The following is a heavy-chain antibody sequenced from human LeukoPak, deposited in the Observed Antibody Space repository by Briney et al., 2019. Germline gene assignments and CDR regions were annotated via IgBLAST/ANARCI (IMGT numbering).Heavy chain of an antibody. V-gene: IGHV3-30*02. J-gene: IGHJ4*02. CDR2: IQYDGSNK. D-gene: IGHD6-13*01. CDR1: GFTFSSYA. CDR3: ASRGAYSSSWYYFDY. Sequence: GGSLRLSCAASGFTFSSYAMHWVRQAPGKGLEWVAFIQYDGSNKYYADSVKGRFTISRDNAKNSLYLQMNSLRAEDTAVYYCASRGAYSSSWYYFDYWGQGTLVTVSS.